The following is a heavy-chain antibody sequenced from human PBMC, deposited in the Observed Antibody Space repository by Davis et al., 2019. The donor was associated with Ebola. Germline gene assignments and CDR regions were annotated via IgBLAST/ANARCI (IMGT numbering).Heavy chain of an antibody. CDR1: GGSFSGYY. Sequence: ETLSLTCAVYGGSFSGYYWSWIRQPPGKGLEWIGEINHSGSTNYNPSLKSRVTISVDTSKNQFSLKLSSVTAADTAVYYCARKVSGWGSWFDPWGQGTLVTVSS. J-gene: IGHJ5*02. CDR3: ARKVSGWGSWFDP. V-gene: IGHV4-34*01. D-gene: IGHD3-10*01. CDR2: INHSGST.